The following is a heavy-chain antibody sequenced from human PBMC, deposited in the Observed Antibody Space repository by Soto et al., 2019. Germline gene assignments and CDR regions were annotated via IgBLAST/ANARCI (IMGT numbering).Heavy chain of an antibody. J-gene: IGHJ3*02. Sequence: ASVKVSCKASGYTFTSYYMHWVRQAPGQGLEWMGIINPSGGSTSYAQKFQGRVTMTRDTSTSTVYMELSSLRSEDTAVYYCGAGIAVAGTVGDFDIWGQGTMVTVS. CDR1: GYTFTSYY. D-gene: IGHD6-19*01. V-gene: IGHV1-46*01. CDR3: GAGIAVAGTVGDFDI. CDR2: INPSGGST.